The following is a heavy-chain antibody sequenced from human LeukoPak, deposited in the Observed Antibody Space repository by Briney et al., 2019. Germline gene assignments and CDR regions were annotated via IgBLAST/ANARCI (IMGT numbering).Heavy chain of an antibody. D-gene: IGHD6-19*01. Sequence: SETLSLTCTVSGGSINSYYWSWIRQPPGGGLEWLGYIYYSGSANYNPSLKSRVTMSLDTSKNQFSLKVSSVNAADTAVYYCARGSDSGWYIYAYWGQGTLVTVSS. CDR3: ARGSDSGWYIYAY. V-gene: IGHV4-59*01. CDR1: GGSINSYY. J-gene: IGHJ4*02. CDR2: IYYSGSA.